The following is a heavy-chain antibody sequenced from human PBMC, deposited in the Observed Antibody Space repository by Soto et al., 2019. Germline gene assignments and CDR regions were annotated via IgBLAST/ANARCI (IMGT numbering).Heavy chain of an antibody. CDR1: GFTFSSYW. J-gene: IGHJ6*02. CDR3: ARAGRGGYYDFWSGYSTPYYYYGMDV. CDR2: IKQDGSYK. D-gene: IGHD3-3*01. Sequence: PGGSLRLSCAASGFTFSSYWMSWVRQAPGKGLEWVANIKQDGSYKYYVDSVKGRFTISRDNAKNSLYLQMNSLRAEDTAVYYCARAGRGGYYDFWSGYSTPYYYYGMDVWGQGTTVTVSS. V-gene: IGHV3-7*01.